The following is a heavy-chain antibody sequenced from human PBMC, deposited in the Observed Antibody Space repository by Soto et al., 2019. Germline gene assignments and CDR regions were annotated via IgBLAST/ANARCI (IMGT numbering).Heavy chain of an antibody. Sequence: RLSCAASGFTFSSYDMQWVRQATGKGLEWVSAIGTAGDTYYPDSVKGRFTISRDNSKNTLYLQMNSLRAEDTAVYYCAKKGYYDTSGYPIRYFDYWGQGTLVTVSS. J-gene: IGHJ4*02. V-gene: IGHV3-13*04. CDR1: GFTFSSYD. CDR3: AKKGYYDTSGYPIRYFDY. CDR2: IGTAGDT. D-gene: IGHD3-22*01.